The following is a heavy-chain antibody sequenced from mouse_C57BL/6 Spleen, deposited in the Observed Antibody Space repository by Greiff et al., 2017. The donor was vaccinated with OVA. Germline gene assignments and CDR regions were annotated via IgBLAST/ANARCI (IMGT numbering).Heavy chain of an antibody. Sequence: QVQLKESGAELARPGASVKLSCKASGYTFTSYGISWVKQRTGQGLEWIGEIYPRSGNTYYNEKFKGKATLTADKSSSTAYMELRSLTSEDSAVYFCARATVVATPVDYWGQGTTLTVSS. CDR3: ARATVVATPVDY. J-gene: IGHJ2*01. D-gene: IGHD1-1*01. CDR2: IYPRSGNT. V-gene: IGHV1-81*01. CDR1: GYTFTSYG.